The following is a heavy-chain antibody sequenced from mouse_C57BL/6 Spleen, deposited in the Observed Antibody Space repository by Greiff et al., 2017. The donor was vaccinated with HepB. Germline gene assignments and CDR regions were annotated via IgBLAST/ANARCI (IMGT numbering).Heavy chain of an antibody. CDR3: ARGSHNYGGFAWFAY. Sequence: DVQLQESGPGLVKPSQSLSLTCSVTGYSITSGYYWNWIRQFPGNKLEWMGYISYDGSNNYNPSLKNRISITRDTSKNQFFLKLNSVTTEDTATYYCARGSHNYGGFAWFAYWGQGTLVTVSA. J-gene: IGHJ3*01. CDR2: ISYDGSN. D-gene: IGHD1-2*01. CDR1: GYSITSGYY. V-gene: IGHV3-6*01.